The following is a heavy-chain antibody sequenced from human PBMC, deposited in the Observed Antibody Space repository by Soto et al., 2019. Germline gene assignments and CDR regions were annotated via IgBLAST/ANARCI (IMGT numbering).Heavy chain of an antibody. CDR1: GGSFSGYY. D-gene: IGHD4-17*01. V-gene: IGHV4-34*01. CDR3: ARDYMTTEDAFDI. CDR2: INHSGST. J-gene: IGHJ3*02. Sequence: PSETLSLTCAVYGGSFSGYYWSWIRQPPGKGLEWIGEINHSGSTNYNPSLKSRVTISVDTSKNQFSLKLSSVTAADTAVYYCARDYMTTEDAFDIWGQGTTVTVSS.